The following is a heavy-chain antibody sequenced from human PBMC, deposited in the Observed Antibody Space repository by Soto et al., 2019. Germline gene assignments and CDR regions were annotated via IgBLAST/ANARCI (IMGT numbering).Heavy chain of an antibody. CDR2: MNPNTGNT. CDR3: AIGGWGPAFDF. CDR1: GYSFTHYD. J-gene: IGHJ4*02. Sequence: QVPLVQSGADMKKPGASVKVSCKASGYSFTHYDINWMRQATGQGLEWMGWMNPNTGNTGFAQKFQDSVTMTRNTSTSTAYMELSSLRSDDTALYFCAIGGWGPAFDFWGQGTPVTVSS. D-gene: IGHD3-16*01. V-gene: IGHV1-8*01.